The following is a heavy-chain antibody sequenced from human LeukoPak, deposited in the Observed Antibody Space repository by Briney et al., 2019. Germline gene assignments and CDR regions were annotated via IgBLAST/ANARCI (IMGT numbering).Heavy chain of an antibody. V-gene: IGHV4-4*07. D-gene: IGHD3-10*01. CDR3: ARGSYYGSGTTKSAFDI. J-gene: IGHJ3*02. Sequence: SETLSLTCTVSGGSISSYYWSWIRQPAGKGLEWVGRISTSGSTNYNPSLKGRVTVSLDTSKNQFSLKLNSVTGADTAMYYCARGSYYGSGTTKSAFDIWGQGTMVTVSS. CDR2: ISTSGST. CDR1: GGSISSYY.